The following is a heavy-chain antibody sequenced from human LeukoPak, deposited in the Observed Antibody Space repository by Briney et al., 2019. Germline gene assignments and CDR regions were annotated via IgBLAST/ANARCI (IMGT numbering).Heavy chain of an antibody. CDR2: INYSGRT. J-gene: IGHJ5*02. D-gene: IGHD4-17*01. V-gene: IGHV4-39*01. Sequence: PSETLSLTCTISGGSISRGAFYWGWIRQPPGKGLEWVGSINYSGRTFYNPSLRSRVTISVDTSKNQLSLKLNSVTATDTAMYYCARPDDNDHGDPNWFDPWGKGTLVTVSS. CDR1: GGSISRGAFY. CDR3: ARPDDNDHGDPNWFDP.